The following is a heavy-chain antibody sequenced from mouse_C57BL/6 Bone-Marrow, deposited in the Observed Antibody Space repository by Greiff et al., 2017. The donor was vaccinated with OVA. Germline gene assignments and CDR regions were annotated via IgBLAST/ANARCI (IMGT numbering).Heavy chain of an antibody. J-gene: IGHJ1*03. CDR1: GYTFTGYW. CDR3: ARDYDGSSYWYFDV. V-gene: IGHV1-9*01. CDR2: ILPGRGST. D-gene: IGHD1-1*01. Sequence: VQLQHSGAELMKPGASVKLSCKATGYTFTGYWIEWVKQRPGHGLEWIGEILPGRGSTNYNEKFKGKATFTADTSSNTAYMQLSSLTAEDSAIYYCARDYDGSSYWYFDVWGTGTTVTVSS.